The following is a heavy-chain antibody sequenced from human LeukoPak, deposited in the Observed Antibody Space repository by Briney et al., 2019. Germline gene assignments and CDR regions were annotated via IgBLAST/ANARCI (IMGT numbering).Heavy chain of an antibody. CDR3: ARGHRYYYDSSGYYSL. J-gene: IGHJ4*02. CDR1: GYTFTSYG. D-gene: IGHD3-22*01. CDR2: ISAYNGNT. V-gene: IGHV1-18*01. Sequence: GASVKVSCKASGYTFTSYGISWVRQAPGQGLEGMGWISAYNGNTNYAQKLQGRVTMTTDTSTSTAYMELRSLRSDDTAVYYCARGHRYYYDSSGYYSLWGQGTLVTVSS.